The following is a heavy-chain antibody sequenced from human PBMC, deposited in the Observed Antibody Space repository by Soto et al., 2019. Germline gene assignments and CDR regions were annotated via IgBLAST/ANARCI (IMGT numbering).Heavy chain of an antibody. Sequence: EVQLLESGGGLVQPGGSLRLSGAASGFTFSSYAMWWVRKAPGKGLECVSAISGGGETTYYADSVKGRFTISRDNSKNTLYLQMNSLRAEDTAVYYCAFNSGSGSYYFDYWGQGTLVTVSS. CDR3: AFNSGSGSYYFDY. D-gene: IGHD3-10*01. CDR2: ISGGGETT. V-gene: IGHV3-23*01. CDR1: GFTFSSYA. J-gene: IGHJ4*02.